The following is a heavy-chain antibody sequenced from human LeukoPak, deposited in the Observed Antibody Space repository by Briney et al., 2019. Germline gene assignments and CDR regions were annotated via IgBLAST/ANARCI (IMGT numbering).Heavy chain of an antibody. CDR2: IHYSGNT. CDR3: ARWYSSGWAFDY. D-gene: IGHD6-19*01. CDR1: GGSISSYY. J-gene: IGHJ4*02. Sequence: SETLSLTCTVSGGSISSYYWNWIRQPPGKGLEWVGYIHYSGNTKYNSSLKSRATTSVDTSKNQFSLKLSSVTAADTAVYYCARWYSSGWAFDYWGQGTLVTVSS. V-gene: IGHV4-59*08.